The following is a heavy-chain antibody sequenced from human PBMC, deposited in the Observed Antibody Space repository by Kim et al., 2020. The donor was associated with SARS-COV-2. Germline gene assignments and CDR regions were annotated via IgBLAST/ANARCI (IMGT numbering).Heavy chain of an antibody. J-gene: IGHJ4*02. CDR2: ISSSSYI. CDR3: AREYSNYRNMYYFDY. D-gene: IGHD4-4*01. V-gene: IGHV3-21*01. Sequence: GGSLRLSCAASGFTFSSYSMNWVRQAPGKGLEWVSSISSSSYIYYADSVKGRFTISRDNAKNSLYLQMNSLRAEDTAVYYCAREYSNYRNMYYFDYWGQGTLVTVSS. CDR1: GFTFSSYS.